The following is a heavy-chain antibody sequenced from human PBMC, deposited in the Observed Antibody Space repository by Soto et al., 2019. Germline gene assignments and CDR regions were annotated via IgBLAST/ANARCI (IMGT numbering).Heavy chain of an antibody. Sequence: GALRLSCAASGFTFSSYAMSWVRQAPGKGLEWVSAISGSGGSTYYADSVKGRFTISRDNSKNTLYLQMNSPRAEDTAVYYCAKDLVWDIVVVPAAPWSNWFDPWGQGTLATVSS. D-gene: IGHD2-2*01. CDR2: ISGSGGST. CDR3: AKDLVWDIVVVPAAPWSNWFDP. J-gene: IGHJ5*02. V-gene: IGHV3-23*01. CDR1: GFTFSSYA.